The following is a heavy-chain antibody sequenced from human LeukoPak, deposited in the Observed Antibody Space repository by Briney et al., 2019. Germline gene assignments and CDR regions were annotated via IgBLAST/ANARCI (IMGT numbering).Heavy chain of an antibody. D-gene: IGHD3-3*01. CDR1: GGSISSYS. CDR2: IFYSGNT. CDR3: AREVSGFWSGYDY. J-gene: IGHJ4*02. V-gene: IGHV4-59*01. Sequence: SETLSLTCTVSGGSISSYSWSWIRQPPGKGLEWIGYIFYSGNTNYNPSLKSRVTISVDTSKNQLSLKLSSVTAADTAVYYCAREVSGFWSGYDYWGQGTLVTVSS.